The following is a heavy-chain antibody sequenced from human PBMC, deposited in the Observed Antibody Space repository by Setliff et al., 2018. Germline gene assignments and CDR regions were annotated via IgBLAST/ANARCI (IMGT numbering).Heavy chain of an antibody. CDR2: ISPYNGNT. V-gene: IGHV1-18*01. CDR3: ARGGEYCDGVSCFSYNWFDM. D-gene: IGHD2-21*01. J-gene: IGHJ5*02. Sequence: GASVKVSCKASGYTFTDFGVSWVRQAPGQGLEWVGWISPYNGNTYYAQNLHGRVTMTTDTSTTTVYMEVTSLRSEDTAVYYCARGGEYCDGVSCFSYNWFDMWGQGTLVTVSS. CDR1: GYTFTDFG.